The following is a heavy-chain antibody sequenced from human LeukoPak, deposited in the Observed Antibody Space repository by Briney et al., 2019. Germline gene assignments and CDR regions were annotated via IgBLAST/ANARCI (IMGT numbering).Heavy chain of an antibody. CDR1: GGSISSSNW. Sequence: SETLSLTCAVSGGSISSSNWWNWVRQPPGKGLEWIGEIYHSGNTNYNPSLKSRVTISVDKSKNQFSLKLSSVTAADTAVYYCARGYSYGYWFDYWGQGTLVTVSS. V-gene: IGHV4-4*02. CDR3: ARGYSYGYWFDY. J-gene: IGHJ4*02. CDR2: IYHSGNT. D-gene: IGHD5-18*01.